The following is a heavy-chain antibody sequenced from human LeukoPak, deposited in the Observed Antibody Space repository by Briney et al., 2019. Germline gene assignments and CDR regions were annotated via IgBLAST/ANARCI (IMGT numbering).Heavy chain of an antibody. V-gene: IGHV3-7*01. D-gene: IGHD2-8*01. Sequence: PGGSLRLSCAASGFTFSSYWMSWVRQAPGKGLEWVANIKQDGSEKYYVDSVKGRFTISRDNAKNSLYLQMNSLRAEDTAVYYCARMTGLMVYARGYYFDYWGQGTLVTVSS. CDR2: IKQDGSEK. CDR3: ARMTGLMVYARGYYFDY. J-gene: IGHJ4*02. CDR1: GFTFSSYW.